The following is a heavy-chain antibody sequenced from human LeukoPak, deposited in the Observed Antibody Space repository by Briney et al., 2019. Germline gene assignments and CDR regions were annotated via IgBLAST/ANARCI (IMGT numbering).Heavy chain of an antibody. CDR2: ISGSGPYT. D-gene: IGHD2-2*03. V-gene: IGHV3-23*01. CDR1: GFTFSSYA. J-gene: IGHJ4*02. Sequence: GGSLRLSCAASGFTFSSYAMSWVRQAPGKGLEWVSAISGSGPYTFYTDSVKGRFTISRDSSKNTLYLQMNSLRAEDTALYYCAKHGYCSGISCFFDFWGQGTQVTVSS. CDR3: AKHGYCSGISCFFDF.